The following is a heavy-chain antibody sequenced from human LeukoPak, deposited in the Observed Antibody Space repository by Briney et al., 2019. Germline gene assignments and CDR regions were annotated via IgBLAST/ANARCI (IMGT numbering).Heavy chain of an antibody. CDR3: ARAYQSIAAAGTSWFDP. D-gene: IGHD6-13*01. CDR2: INHSGST. V-gene: IGHV4-34*01. J-gene: IGHJ5*02. Sequence: SETLSLTCAVYGGSFSGYYWSWIRQPPGKRLEWIGEINHSGSTNYNPSLKSRVTISVDTSKNQFSLKLSSVTAADTAVYYCARAYQSIAAAGTSWFDPWGQGTLVTVSS. CDR1: GGSFSGYY.